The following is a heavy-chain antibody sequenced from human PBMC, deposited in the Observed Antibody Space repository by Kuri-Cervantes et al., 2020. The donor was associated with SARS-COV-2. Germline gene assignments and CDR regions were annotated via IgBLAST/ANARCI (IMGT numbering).Heavy chain of an antibody. CDR2: MNPNSGNT. V-gene: IGHV1-8*02. D-gene: IGHD3-10*01. CDR1: GYTFTSYD. Sequence: ASVKVSCKASGYTFTSYDINWMRQATGQGLEWMGWMNPNSGNTGYAQKFQGRVTMTRDTSIRTAYMELSRRRSDDTAVYYCARGSIFIDTGGWYFDYWGQGTLVTVSS. J-gene: IGHJ4*02. CDR3: ARGSIFIDTGGWYFDY.